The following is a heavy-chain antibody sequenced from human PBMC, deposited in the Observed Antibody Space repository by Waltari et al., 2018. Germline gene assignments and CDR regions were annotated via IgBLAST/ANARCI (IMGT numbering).Heavy chain of an antibody. D-gene: IGHD3-16*01. CDR3: ARGSAYYVRVWDY. Sequence: EVQLVESGGTLVQPGGSLRRSCAAPGCTFSGYWMTWVRQAPGKGLEWVANIKEDGSEQYYVDSVRGRFTISRDNAENSLYLQMNSLIADDTAVYYCARGSAYYVRVWDYWGQGTLVTVSS. CDR1: GCTFSGYW. V-gene: IGHV3-7*03. CDR2: IKEDGSEQ. J-gene: IGHJ4*02.